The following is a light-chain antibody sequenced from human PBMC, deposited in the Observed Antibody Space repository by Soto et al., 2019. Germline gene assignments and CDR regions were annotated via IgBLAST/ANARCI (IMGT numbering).Light chain of an antibody. V-gene: IGKV1-5*01. J-gene: IGKJ4*01. CDR3: QQLRSYPST. CDR1: HSISSW. CDR2: DAS. Sequence: DIQMTQSPSTLSASVGDRVTITCRASHSISSWLAWYQQKPGKAPNLLIYDASTLESGVPSRFSGSGFGTDFTLTISSLQAEDFASYYCQQLRSYPSTFGGGTKVDIK.